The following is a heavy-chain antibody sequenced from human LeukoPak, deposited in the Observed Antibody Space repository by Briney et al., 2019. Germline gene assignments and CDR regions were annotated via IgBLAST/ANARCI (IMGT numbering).Heavy chain of an antibody. CDR1: GGSFSGYY. CDR2: IYTSGST. V-gene: IGHV4-59*10. J-gene: IGHJ6*03. CDR3: ARTRYDYYDSSGEVSYYMDV. Sequence: SETLSLTCAVYGGSFSGYYWSWIRQPAGKGLEWIGRIYTSGSTNYNPSLKSRVTMSVDTSKNQFSLKLSSVTAADTAVYYCARTRYDYYDSSGEVSYYMDVWGKGTTVTISS. D-gene: IGHD3-22*01.